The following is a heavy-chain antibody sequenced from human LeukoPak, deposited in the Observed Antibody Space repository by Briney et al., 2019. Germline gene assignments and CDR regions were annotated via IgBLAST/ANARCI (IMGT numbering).Heavy chain of an antibody. V-gene: IGHV3-7*01. D-gene: IGHD4-11*01. CDR1: GFTFSTYR. J-gene: IGHJ6*03. Sequence: GGSLRLSCAASGFTFSTYRMSWVRQAPGKGLEWVANIKQDGSEKHYVDSVKGRFTISRDNAKNSLYLQMSSLRAEDTAVYYCTRVEETATTATIIRKYSYYYYYMDVWGKGNTVTVSS. CDR2: IKQDGSEK. CDR3: TRVEETATTATIIRKYSYYYYYMDV.